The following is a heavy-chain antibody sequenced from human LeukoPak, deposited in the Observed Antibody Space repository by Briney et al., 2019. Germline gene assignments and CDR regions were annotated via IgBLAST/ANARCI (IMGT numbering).Heavy chain of an antibody. CDR2: ISNRTTYI. V-gene: IGHV3-21*04. Sequence: GGSLRLSCAASGFTFSSYTMTWVRQAPGKGLEWVSSISNRTTYIYYADSVKGRFTISRDNAKNSLYLQMNSLRAEDTALYYCAKDSYFSSWSLTVDYWGQGTLVTVSS. J-gene: IGHJ4*02. CDR3: AKDSYFSSWSLTVDY. D-gene: IGHD6-13*01. CDR1: GFTFSSYT.